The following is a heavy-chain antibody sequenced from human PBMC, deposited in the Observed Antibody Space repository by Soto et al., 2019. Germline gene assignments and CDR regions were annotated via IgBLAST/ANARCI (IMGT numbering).Heavy chain of an antibody. CDR1: GYTFTSYA. J-gene: IGHJ6*02. D-gene: IGHD2-15*01. CDR3: ARGDIVVVVAALAYGMDV. Sequence: ASVKVSCKASGYTFTSYAMHWVRQAPGQRLEWMGWINAGNGNTKYSQKFQGRVTITRDTSASTAYMELSSLRSEDTAVYYCARGDIVVVVAALAYGMDVWGQGTTVTV. V-gene: IGHV1-3*01. CDR2: INAGNGNT.